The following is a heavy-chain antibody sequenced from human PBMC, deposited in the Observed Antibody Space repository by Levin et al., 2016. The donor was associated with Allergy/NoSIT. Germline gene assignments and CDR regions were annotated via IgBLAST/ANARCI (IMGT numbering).Heavy chain of an antibody. Sequence: GGSLRLSCAASGFTFSSYWMHWVRQAPGKGLVWVSRINSDGSSTSYADSVKGRFTISRDNAKNTLYLQMNSLRAEDTAVYYCARGRYCSSTSCYTGWFDPWGQGTLVTVSS. V-gene: IGHV3-74*01. CDR1: GFTFSSYW. D-gene: IGHD2-2*02. J-gene: IGHJ5*02. CDR2: INSDGSST. CDR3: ARGRYCSSTSCYTGWFDP.